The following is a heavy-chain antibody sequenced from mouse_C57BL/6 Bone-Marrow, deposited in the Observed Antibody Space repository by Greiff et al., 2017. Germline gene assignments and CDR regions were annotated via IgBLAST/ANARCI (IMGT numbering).Heavy chain of an antibody. Sequence: VQLQQSGAELVRPGTSVKVSCKASGYAFTNYLIEWVKQRPGQGLEWIGVINPGSGGTNYNEKFKGKATLTADKSSSTAYMQLSSLTSEDSAVYFCARITTVPRYYFDYGGKGTTLTVSS. CDR1: GYAFTNYL. D-gene: IGHD1-1*01. CDR2: INPGSGGT. CDR3: ARITTVPRYYFDY. V-gene: IGHV1-54*01. J-gene: IGHJ2*01.